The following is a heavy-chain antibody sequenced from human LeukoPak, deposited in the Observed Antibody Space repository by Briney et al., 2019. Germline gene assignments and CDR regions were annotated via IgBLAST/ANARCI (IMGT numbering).Heavy chain of an antibody. Sequence: GASVKVSCKASGYTFTGYYMHWVRQAPGQGLEWMGWINPNSGGTNYAQKFQGRVTMTRDTSISTAYMELSRLRSDDTAVYYCARDLYSSRWYLWFDPWGQGTLVTVSS. CDR1: GYTFTGYY. CDR2: INPNSGGT. J-gene: IGHJ5*02. D-gene: IGHD6-13*01. V-gene: IGHV1-2*02. CDR3: ARDLYSSRWYLWFDP.